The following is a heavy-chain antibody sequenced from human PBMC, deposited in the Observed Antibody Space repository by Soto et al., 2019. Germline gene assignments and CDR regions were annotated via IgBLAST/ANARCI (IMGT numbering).Heavy chain of an antibody. CDR1: GFSFRSYA. J-gene: IGHJ4*02. CDR2: MSYYGSDI. V-gene: IGHV3-30-3*01. Sequence: QVQLVESGGGVDQPGRSLRLSCAASGFSFRSYAMNWVRQAPGKGLEWVAVMSYYGSDIDYADSVKGRFTISRDNSKNTLYMQMSSLSDEDTDLSYCARARLDTRDLKFWGQGTLVTVTS. D-gene: IGHD3-16*01. CDR3: ARARLDTRDLKF.